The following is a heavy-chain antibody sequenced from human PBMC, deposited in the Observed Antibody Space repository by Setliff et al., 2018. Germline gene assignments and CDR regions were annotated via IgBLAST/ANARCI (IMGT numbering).Heavy chain of an antibody. CDR2: LNPSGGLT. J-gene: IGHJ6*03. V-gene: IGHV1-46*01. CDR3: ARERGDIVTTTSYYYYLDV. CDR1: GYTLTNYY. Sequence: ASVKVSCKASGYTLTNYYMHWVRQAPGQGLEWMGILNPSGGLTRYAQRFQGRVTITTDESTSTAYMELGSLRSEDTAVYYCARERGDIVTTTSYYYYLDVWGKGTTVTVSS. D-gene: IGHD5-12*01.